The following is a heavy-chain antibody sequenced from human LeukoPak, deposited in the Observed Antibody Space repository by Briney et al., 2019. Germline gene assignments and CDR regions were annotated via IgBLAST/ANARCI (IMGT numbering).Heavy chain of an antibody. J-gene: IGHJ4*02. V-gene: IGHV3-30*02. D-gene: IGHD5-12*01. Sequence: GGSLRLSCAASEFTFSNYGMHWVRQVPGKGLEWVAFTGYDGSNEHYADSVKGRFTISRDNSKNTLYPQMNSLRAEDTAVYYCALVATTTPFDYWGQGTLVTVSS. CDR1: EFTFSNYG. CDR3: ALVATTTPFDY. CDR2: TGYDGSNE.